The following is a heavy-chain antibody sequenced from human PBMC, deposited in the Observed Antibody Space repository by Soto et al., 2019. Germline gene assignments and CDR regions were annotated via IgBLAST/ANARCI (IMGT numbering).Heavy chain of an antibody. CDR2: IYDSGTT. J-gene: IGHJ4*02. Sequence: QVQLRESGPGLVRPSETLSLTCTVSGGSITGYCWSWIRQPPGKGLEWIGYIYDSGTTTYNAALKSRVTISADTSKNQFSLNLRSVTAADTAVYYCARRNYGEEGYFFDFWGQGLLVTVSS. V-gene: IGHV4-59*08. CDR1: GGSITGYC. CDR3: ARRNYGEEGYFFDF. D-gene: IGHD4-17*01.